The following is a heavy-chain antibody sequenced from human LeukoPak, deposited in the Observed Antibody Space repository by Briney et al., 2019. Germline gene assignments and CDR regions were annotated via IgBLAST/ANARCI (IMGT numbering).Heavy chain of an antibody. CDR2: IYYSGST. CDR1: GGSISSYY. CDR3: ASGSRELYYFDY. J-gene: IGHJ4*02. Sequence: SETLSLTCTVPGGSISSYYWSWIGQPPGKGLEWIGYIYYSGSTKYNPSLKSRVTISVDASKTQFSLELNSVTAADTAVYYCASGSRELYYFDYWGQGTLVTVSS. V-gene: IGHV4-59*01. D-gene: IGHD1-7*01.